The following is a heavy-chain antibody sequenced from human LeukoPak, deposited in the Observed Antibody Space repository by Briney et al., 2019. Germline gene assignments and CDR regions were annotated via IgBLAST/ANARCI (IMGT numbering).Heavy chain of an antibody. CDR2: INNDGSST. J-gene: IGHJ4*02. V-gene: IGHV3-74*01. CDR1: GFTSSYFW. CDR3: AREWGYYDY. Sequence: GGSLRLSCAASGFTSSYFWLHWVRQAPGKGLVWVSRINNDGSSTSYADSVKGRFTISRDNAKNTLYLQINSLRAEDTAVYYCAREWGYYDYWGQGTLATVSS. D-gene: IGHD3-16*01.